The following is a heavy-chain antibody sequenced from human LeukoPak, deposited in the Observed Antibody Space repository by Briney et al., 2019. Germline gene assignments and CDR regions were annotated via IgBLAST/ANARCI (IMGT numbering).Heavy chain of an antibody. J-gene: IGHJ1*01. CDR3: ARDPSPPYDILTGPRSYFQH. CDR2: ISYDGSNK. D-gene: IGHD3-9*01. Sequence: GGSLRLSCAASGFTFSSYAMHWVRQAPGKGLEGVAVISYDGSNKYYADSVKGRFTISRDNSKNTLYLQMNSLRAEDTAVYYCARDPSPPYDILTGPRSYFQHWGQGTLVTVSS. V-gene: IGHV3-30-3*01. CDR1: GFTFSSYA.